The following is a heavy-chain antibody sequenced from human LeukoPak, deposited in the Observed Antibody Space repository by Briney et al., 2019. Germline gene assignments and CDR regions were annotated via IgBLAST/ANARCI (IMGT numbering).Heavy chain of an antibody. J-gene: IGHJ5*02. CDR1: GFTFSDYA. Sequence: GGSLRLSCSAFGFTFSDYAMHWVRQAPGKGLEYVSAISTNGGRTYYADSVKGRFTISRDNSKDTLFLQMSSLRADDTALYYCVEDLFGGYGSLESWGQGTLVTVSS. CDR2: ISTNGGRT. V-gene: IGHV3-64D*06. D-gene: IGHD5-12*01. CDR3: VEDLFGGYGSLES.